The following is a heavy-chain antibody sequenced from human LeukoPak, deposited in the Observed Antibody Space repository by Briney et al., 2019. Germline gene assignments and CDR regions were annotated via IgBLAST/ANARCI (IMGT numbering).Heavy chain of an antibody. CDR2: INPNSGGT. V-gene: IGHV1-2*02. J-gene: IGHJ4*02. CDR3: ARVPSINYYDSSGYYGGPRHPHDY. D-gene: IGHD3-22*01. Sequence: GASVKVSCKASGYTFTGYYMHWVRQAPGQGLEWMGWINPNSGGTNYAQKFKGRVTMTRDTSISTAYMELSRLRSDDTAVYYCARVPSINYYDSSGYYGGPRHPHDYWGQGTLVTVSS. CDR1: GYTFTGYY.